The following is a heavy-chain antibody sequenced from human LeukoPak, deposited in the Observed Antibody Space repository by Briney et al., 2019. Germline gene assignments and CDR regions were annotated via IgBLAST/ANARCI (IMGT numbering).Heavy chain of an antibody. V-gene: IGHV4-4*07. J-gene: IGHJ4*02. Sequence: SETLSLTCTVSGGSINSYYWGWVRQPAGKGLEWIGRIYPTGTTNYSPSFKSRLTMSLDTSKNQFSLKLRSVTAADTAVYYCGRQGYIASYYFVDYWSQGTLVTVSS. CDR1: GGSINSYY. CDR2: IYPTGTT. D-gene: IGHD3-10*01. CDR3: GRQGYIASYYFVDY.